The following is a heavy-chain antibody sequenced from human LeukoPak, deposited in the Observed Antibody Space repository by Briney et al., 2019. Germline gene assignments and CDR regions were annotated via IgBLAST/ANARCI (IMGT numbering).Heavy chain of an antibody. Sequence: AGGSLRLSCAASGFTFSSYGMSWVRQAPGKGLQWVSAISGDGKDRDYPDSVKGRFTISRDNSKNTLYLQMDSLRAEDTAVYYCARVGSSSWRKWFDPWGQGTLVTVSS. D-gene: IGHD6-13*01. CDR2: ISGDGKDR. V-gene: IGHV3-23*01. J-gene: IGHJ5*02. CDR3: ARVGSSSWRKWFDP. CDR1: GFTFSSYG.